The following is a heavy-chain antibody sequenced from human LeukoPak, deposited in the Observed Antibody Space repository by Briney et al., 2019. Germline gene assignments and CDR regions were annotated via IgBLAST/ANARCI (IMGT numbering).Heavy chain of an antibody. J-gene: IGHJ6*02. CDR1: GFSFKDYG. V-gene: IGHV3-9*01. Sequence: GGSLRLPCAATGFSFKDYGMHWIRQPPGKGLEWVSAINWNGGGTDYADSVKGRFTISRDNAKNSLYLQLSSLRPEDTALYYCAKHLTATNTYIFFGLDVWGQGTSVTVSS. CDR2: INWNGGGT. D-gene: IGHD1-26*01. CDR3: AKHLTATNTYIFFGLDV.